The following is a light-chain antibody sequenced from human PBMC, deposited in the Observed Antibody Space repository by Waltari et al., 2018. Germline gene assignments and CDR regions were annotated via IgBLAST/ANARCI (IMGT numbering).Light chain of an antibody. CDR3: QTGGHGTWV. V-gene: IGLV4-69*01. Sequence: QLVLTQSHSASSSLGASVKLTCTLSSGHTSNIVAWLRQQPEKGPRYLMKVNSDGSHSKGDEIPDRFSGSSSGAERYLTISSLQSEDEADYYCQTGGHGTWVFGGGTKLTVL. CDR2: VNSDGSH. CDR1: SGHTSNI. J-gene: IGLJ3*02.